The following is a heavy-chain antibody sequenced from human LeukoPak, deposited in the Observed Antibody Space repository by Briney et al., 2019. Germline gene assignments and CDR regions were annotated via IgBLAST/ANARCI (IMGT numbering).Heavy chain of an antibody. J-gene: IGHJ5*02. CDR2: ISSTGSSI. CDR3: ARDDVAWNDVHWFDP. V-gene: IGHV3-21*01. Sequence: GGSLRLSCTASGFTSSYYTMSWVRQAPGKGLEWVSSISSTGSSIYYADSVKGRFTISRDNAKNSLYLQMSSLRVEDTAVYYCARDDVAWNDVHWFDPWGQGTLVTVSS. D-gene: IGHD1-1*01. CDR1: GFTSSYYT.